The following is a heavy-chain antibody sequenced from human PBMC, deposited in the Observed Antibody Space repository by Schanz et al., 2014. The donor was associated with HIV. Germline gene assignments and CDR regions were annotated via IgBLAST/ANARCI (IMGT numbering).Heavy chain of an antibody. V-gene: IGHV4-31*11. CDR2: IYYSGST. J-gene: IGHJ6*02. CDR3: ARGEGYYYDSSGFPLASGMDV. Sequence: QLQLQESGSGLVKPSQTLSLTCAVSGDSISSGGYYWSWIRQHPGKGLEWIGYIYYSGSTYYNPSLKSRVTMSVDTSENHFSLKLSSATVADTAVYYCARGEGYYYDSSGFPLASGMDVWGQGTTVTVSS. CDR1: GDSISSGGYY. D-gene: IGHD3-22*01.